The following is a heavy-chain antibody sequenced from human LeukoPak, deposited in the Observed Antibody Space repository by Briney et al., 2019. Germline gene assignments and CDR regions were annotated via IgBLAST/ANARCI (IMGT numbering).Heavy chain of an antibody. CDR2: IYTSGST. D-gene: IGHD5-24*01. Sequence: PSETLSLTCTVSGGSMNSGSYYWTWLRQSAGKGLEYIGRIYTSGSTYYNPSLKGRATISIDTSKNQFSLKLSSVTAADTAVYYFARFRRDGYPFDYWGQGTLVTVSS. J-gene: IGHJ4*02. V-gene: IGHV4-61*02. CDR1: GGSMNSGSYY. CDR3: ARFRRDGYPFDY.